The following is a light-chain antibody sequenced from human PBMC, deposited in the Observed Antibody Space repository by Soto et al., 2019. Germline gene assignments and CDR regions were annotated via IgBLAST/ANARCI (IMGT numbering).Light chain of an antibody. CDR2: DVS. CDR3: SSYTTSSTYV. J-gene: IGLJ1*01. CDR1: SSDVGGYNY. Sequence: QSVLTQPASVSGAAGQAITISCTGTSSDVGGYNYVSWYQQHPGKAPKLMIYDVSNRPSGVSNRFSGFKSGNTASLTISGLHAEDEADYYCSSYTTSSTYVFGTGTKVTVL. V-gene: IGLV2-14*03.